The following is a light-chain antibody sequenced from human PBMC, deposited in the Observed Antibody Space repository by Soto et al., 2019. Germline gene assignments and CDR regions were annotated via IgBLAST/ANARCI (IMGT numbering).Light chain of an antibody. CDR1: QDISNF. J-gene: IGKJ1*01. CDR3: LQHISYPPT. CDR2: ATS. Sequence: IQMTQSPSAMSASVGDRVTITCRASQDISNFLVWFQQKPGKVPKRLIYATSSFQSGVPSRFSGSGSGTDLTLTIRSMQTEDFATYYCLQHISYPPTCGQGTKGDIK. V-gene: IGKV1-17*03.